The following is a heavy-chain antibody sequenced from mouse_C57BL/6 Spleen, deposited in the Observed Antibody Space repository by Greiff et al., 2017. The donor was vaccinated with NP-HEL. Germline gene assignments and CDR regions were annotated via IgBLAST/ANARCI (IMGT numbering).Heavy chain of an antibody. CDR3: ARQEDYYGSDY. D-gene: IGHD1-1*01. V-gene: IGHV5-6*01. J-gene: IGHJ2*01. Sequence: EVQVVESGGDLVKPGGSLKPSCAASGFTFSSYGMSWVRQTPDKRLEWVATISSGGSYTYYPDSVKGRFTISRDNAKNTLYLQMSSLKSEDTAMYYCARQEDYYGSDYWGQGTTLTVSS. CDR2: ISSGGSYT. CDR1: GFTFSSYG.